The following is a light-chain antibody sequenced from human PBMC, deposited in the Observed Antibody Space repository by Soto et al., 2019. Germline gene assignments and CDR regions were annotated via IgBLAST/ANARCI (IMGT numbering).Light chain of an antibody. CDR1: QGISSY. V-gene: IGKV1-9*01. J-gene: IGKJ4*01. Sequence: DIQLTQSPSFLSASVGDRVTITFRASQGISSYLAWYQQKPGKAPKLLIYAASTLQSGVPSRFSGSGSGTEFTLTIRSLQPEDFATYYCQQLNSYLALTFGGGTKVEIK. CDR2: AAS. CDR3: QQLNSYLALT.